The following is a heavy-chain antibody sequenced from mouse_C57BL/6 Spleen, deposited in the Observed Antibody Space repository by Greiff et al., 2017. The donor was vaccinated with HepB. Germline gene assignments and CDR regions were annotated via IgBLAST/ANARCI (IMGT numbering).Heavy chain of an antibody. Sequence: QVHVKQPGAELVRPGSSVKLSCKASGYTFTSYWMDWVKQRPGQGLEWIGNIYPSDSETHYNQKFKDKATLTVDKSSSTAYMQLSSLTSEDSAVYYCAREGITTVVAHYFDYWGQGTTLTVSS. V-gene: IGHV1-61*01. CDR1: GYTFTSYW. CDR3: AREGITTVVAHYFDY. J-gene: IGHJ2*01. D-gene: IGHD1-1*01. CDR2: IYPSDSET.